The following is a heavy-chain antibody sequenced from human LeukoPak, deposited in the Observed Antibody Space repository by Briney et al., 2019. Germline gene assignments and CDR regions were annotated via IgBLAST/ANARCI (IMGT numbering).Heavy chain of an antibody. CDR2: MNPNSGNT. D-gene: IGHD3-3*01. CDR1: GYTFTSYD. CDR3: ARVQSDFWRGRNPYYYYYSMDV. V-gene: IGHV1-8*01. Sequence: ASVKVSCKASGYTFTSYDINWVRQATGQGLEWMGWMNPNSGNTGYAQKFQGRVTMTRNTSISTAYMELSSLRSEDTAVYYCARVQSDFWRGRNPYYYYYSMDVWGKGTTVTVSS. J-gene: IGHJ6*03.